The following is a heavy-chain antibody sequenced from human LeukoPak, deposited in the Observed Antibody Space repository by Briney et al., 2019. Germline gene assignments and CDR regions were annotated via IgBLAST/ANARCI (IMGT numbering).Heavy chain of an antibody. CDR2: ISWDGGST. CDR1: GFTFDDYT. J-gene: IGHJ6*03. V-gene: IGHV3-43*01. Sequence: GGSLRLSCAASGFTFDDYTMHWVRQAPGKGLEWVSLISWDGGSTYYADSVKGRFTISRDNSKNSLYLQMNSLRNEDTALYHCAKGAYYYYYMDVWGKGTTVTVSS. CDR3: AKGAYYYYYMDV.